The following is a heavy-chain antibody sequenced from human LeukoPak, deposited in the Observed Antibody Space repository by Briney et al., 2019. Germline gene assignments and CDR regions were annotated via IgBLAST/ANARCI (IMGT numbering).Heavy chain of an antibody. V-gene: IGHV4-34*01. CDR3: ARGVSSSWDY. Sequence: SETLSLTCAVYGGSFSGYYWSWIRQPPGKGLGWIGEINHSGSTNYNPSLKSRVTISVDTSKNQFSLKLSSVAAADTAVYYCARGVSSSWDYWGQGTLVTVSS. J-gene: IGHJ4*02. CDR1: GGSFSGYY. D-gene: IGHD6-13*01. CDR2: INHSGST.